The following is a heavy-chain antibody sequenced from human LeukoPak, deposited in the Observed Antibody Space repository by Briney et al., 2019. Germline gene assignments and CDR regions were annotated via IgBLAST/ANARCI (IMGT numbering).Heavy chain of an antibody. CDR2: INPNSGGT. V-gene: IGHV1-2*02. D-gene: IGHD1-26*01. CDR1: GYTFTGYY. Sequence: ASVKVSCKASGYTFTGYYMHWVRQAPGQGLEWMGWINPNSGGTTYAQKFQGRVAMTRDTSISTAYMELSRLRSDDTAVYYCARDYSGSFFDYWGQGTLVTVSS. J-gene: IGHJ4*02. CDR3: ARDYSGSFFDY.